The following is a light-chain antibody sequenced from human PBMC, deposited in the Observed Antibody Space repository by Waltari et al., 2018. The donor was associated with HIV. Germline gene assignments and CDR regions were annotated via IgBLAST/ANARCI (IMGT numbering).Light chain of an antibody. CDR3: QQYYSTPHT. CDR2: WAS. V-gene: IGKV4-1*01. J-gene: IGKJ3*01. Sequence: DIVMTQSPASLAVSVGERVTINCKSSQSVLYSSNNKNYLAWYQQKPGQPPKLLIYWASTRESGVPDRFSGSGSGTDFTLTISSLQAEDVAVYYCQQYYSTPHTFGPGTKVDIK. CDR1: QSVLYSSNNKNY.